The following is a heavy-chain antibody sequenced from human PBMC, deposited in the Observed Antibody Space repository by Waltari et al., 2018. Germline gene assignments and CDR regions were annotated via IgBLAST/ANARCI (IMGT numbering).Heavy chain of an antibody. CDR3: ARANPADFDY. J-gene: IGHJ4*02. CDR1: GFTFSSYW. Sequence: EVQLVESGGGLVQPGGSLRLSCAASGFTFSSYWIHWVRQAPGKGLVWVSRIKSDVSGVNYADSVKGRLTISRDNAKNTVYLQMNSLRAEDTAVYYCARANPADFDYWGQGVLVTVSS. V-gene: IGHV3-74*01. CDR2: IKSDVSGV.